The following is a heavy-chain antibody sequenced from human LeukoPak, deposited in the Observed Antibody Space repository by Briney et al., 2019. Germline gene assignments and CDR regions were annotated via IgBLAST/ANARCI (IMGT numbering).Heavy chain of an antibody. CDR3: ARGVAGGATVYYYYYYMDV. Sequence: SSETLSLTCTVSGGSISSYYWSWIRQPAGKGLEWIGRIYTSGSTNYNPSLKSRVTMSVDTSKNQFSLKLSSVTAADTAVYYCARGVAGGATVYYYYYYMDVWGKGTTVTVSS. D-gene: IGHD1-26*01. CDR1: GGSISSYY. J-gene: IGHJ6*03. V-gene: IGHV4-4*07. CDR2: IYTSGST.